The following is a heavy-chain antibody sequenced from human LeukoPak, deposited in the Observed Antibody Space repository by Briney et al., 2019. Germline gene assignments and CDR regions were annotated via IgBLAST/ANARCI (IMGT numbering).Heavy chain of an antibody. CDR3: ARGEEVNDAFDI. Sequence: SETLSLTCTVSGGSISSSSYYWGWIRQPPGKGLEWIGSIYYSGSTYYNPSLKSRVTISVGTSKNQFSLKLSSVTAADTAVYYCARGEEVNDAFDIWGQGTMVTVSS. CDR2: IYYSGST. J-gene: IGHJ3*02. CDR1: GGSISSSSYY. V-gene: IGHV4-39*07. D-gene: IGHD3-22*01.